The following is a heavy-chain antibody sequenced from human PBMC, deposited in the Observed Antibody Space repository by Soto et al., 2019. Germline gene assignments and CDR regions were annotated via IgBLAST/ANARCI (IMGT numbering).Heavy chain of an antibody. J-gene: IGHJ6*03. Sequence: GGSLRLSCAASGFTFSSYGMHWVRQAPGKRLEWVAVISYDGSNKYYADSVKGRFTISRDNSKNTLYLQMNSLRAEDTAVYYCAKSKHYCSSTSCPNYYYYYYMDVWGKGTTVTVSS. CDR3: AKSKHYCSSTSCPNYYYYYYMDV. CDR1: GFTFSSYG. V-gene: IGHV3-30*18. D-gene: IGHD2-2*01. CDR2: ISYDGSNK.